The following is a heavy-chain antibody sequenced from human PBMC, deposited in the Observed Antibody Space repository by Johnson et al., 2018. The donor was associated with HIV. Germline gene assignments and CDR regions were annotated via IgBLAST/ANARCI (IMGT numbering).Heavy chain of an antibody. J-gene: IGHJ3*02. Sequence: MQLVESGGGLVKPGGSLRLSCAASGFTFCDYYISWIRQAPGKGLEWVGFIRSKAYGGTTEYAASVKGRFIISRDDSKSIAYLQMNSLKTEDTAVYYCSRENYNFWSGYWGAFDIWGHGTMVTVSS. V-gene: IGHV3-49*05. CDR3: SRENYNFWSGYWGAFDI. CDR2: IRSKAYGGTT. D-gene: IGHD3-3*01. CDR1: GFTFCDYY.